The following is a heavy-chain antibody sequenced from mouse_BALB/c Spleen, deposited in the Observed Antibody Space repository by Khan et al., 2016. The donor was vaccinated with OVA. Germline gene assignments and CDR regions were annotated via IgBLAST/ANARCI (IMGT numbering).Heavy chain of an antibody. V-gene: IGHV1-77*01. J-gene: IGHJ3*01. CDR1: GYTFTDYY. Sequence: QVQLKESGAELARPGASVKLSCKASGYTFTDYYINWMRQRTGQGLEWIGEFYPGSDNTYYNEKFKGKATLTADKSSSTAYMQLSSRTSEDSAVYFCAREWAAWFPYWGQGTLVTVSA. D-gene: IGHD1-3*01. CDR2: FYPGSDNT. CDR3: AREWAAWFPY.